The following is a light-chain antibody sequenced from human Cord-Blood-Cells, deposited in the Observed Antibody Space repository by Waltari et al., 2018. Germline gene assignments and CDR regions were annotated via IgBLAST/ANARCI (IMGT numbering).Light chain of an antibody. V-gene: IGKV1-5*03. CDR2: KAS. Sequence: DIQMTQSPSTLSASVGDRVTITCRASQSISSWLAWYQQKPGKAPKLLIYKASSLESGVPSRFSGSGSGTEFTLTISRLQPDDFATYYCQQYNSYSPWYTFGQGTKLEIK. J-gene: IGKJ2*01. CDR3: QQYNSYSPWYT. CDR1: QSISSW.